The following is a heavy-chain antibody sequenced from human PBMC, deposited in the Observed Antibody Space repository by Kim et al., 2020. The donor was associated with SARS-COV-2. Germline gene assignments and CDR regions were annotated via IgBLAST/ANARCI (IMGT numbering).Heavy chain of an antibody. J-gene: IGHJ4*02. V-gene: IGHV1-69*13. CDR3: ARDQYGSGSYYKPFDY. CDR2: IIPIFGTA. CDR1: GGTFSSYA. D-gene: IGHD3-10*01. Sequence: SVKVSCKASGGTFSSYAISWVRQAPGQGLEWMGGIIPIFGTANYAQKFQGRVTITADESTSTAYMELSSLRSEDTAVYYCARDQYGSGSYYKPFDYWGQGTLVTVSS.